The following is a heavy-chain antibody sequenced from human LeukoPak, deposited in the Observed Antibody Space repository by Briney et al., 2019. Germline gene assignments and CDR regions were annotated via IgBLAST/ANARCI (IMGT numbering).Heavy chain of an antibody. CDR3: ARTPGEIAAAGYYYYGMDV. CDR1: GGTFSSYA. V-gene: IGHV1-69*04. Sequence: SVKVSCKASGGTFSSYAISWVRQAPGQGLEWMGRIIPILGIANYAQKFQGRVTITADKSTSTAYMELSGLRSEDTAVYYCARTPGEIAAAGYYYYGMDVWGQGTTVTVSS. J-gene: IGHJ6*02. CDR2: IIPILGIA. D-gene: IGHD6-13*01.